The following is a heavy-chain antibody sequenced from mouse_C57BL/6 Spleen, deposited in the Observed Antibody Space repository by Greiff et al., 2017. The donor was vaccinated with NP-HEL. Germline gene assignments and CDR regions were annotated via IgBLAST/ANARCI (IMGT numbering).Heavy chain of an antibody. D-gene: IGHD1-1*01. CDR3: ASYYGRGDWYFDV. V-gene: IGHV1-39*01. CDR1: GYSFTDYN. J-gene: IGHJ1*03. Sequence: VQLQQSGPELVKPGASVKISCKASGYSFTDYNMNWVKQSNGTSLEWIGVINPNYGTTSYNQKFKGKATLTVDQSSSTAYMQLNSLTSEDSAVYYCASYYGRGDWYFDVWGTGTTVTVSS. CDR2: INPNYGTT.